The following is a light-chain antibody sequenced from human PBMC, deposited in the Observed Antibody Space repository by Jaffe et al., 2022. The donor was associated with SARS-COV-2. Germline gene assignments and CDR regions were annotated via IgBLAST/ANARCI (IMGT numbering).Light chain of an antibody. J-gene: IGLJ2*01. V-gene: IGLV1-40*01. Sequence: QSVLTQPPSVSGAPGQRVTISCTGGSSNIGATSDVHWYQQLPGTAPKLLLYGNNIRPSGVPDRFSGSKSGTSASLAITGLRAEDEADYYCQAYDISLGVLFGGGTTLTVL. CDR1: SSNIGATSD. CDR2: GNN. CDR3: QAYDISLGVL.